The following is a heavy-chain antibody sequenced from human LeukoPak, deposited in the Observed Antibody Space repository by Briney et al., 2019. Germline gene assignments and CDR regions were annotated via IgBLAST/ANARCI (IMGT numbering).Heavy chain of an antibody. D-gene: IGHD5-24*01. CDR2: INPNSGGT. J-gene: IGHJ5*01. CDR1: GYTFTGYY. CDR3: ARDATGRHGYKQRDCWFDP. Sequence: ASVKVSCRASGYTFTGYYMHWVRQAPGQGLEWMGWINPNSGGTNYAQKFQGRVTMTRDTSISTAYMELSSLRSDDTAVYYCARDATGRHGYKQRDCWFDPWGQGTLVTVSS. V-gene: IGHV1-2*02.